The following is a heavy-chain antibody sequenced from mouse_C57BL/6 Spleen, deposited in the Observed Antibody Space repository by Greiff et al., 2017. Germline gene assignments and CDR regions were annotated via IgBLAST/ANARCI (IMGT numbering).Heavy chain of an antibody. V-gene: IGHV1-9*01. CDR2: ILPGSGST. Sequence: VQRVESGAELMKPGASVKLSCKATGYTFTGYWIEWVKQRPGHGLEWIGEILPGSGSTNYNEKFKGKATFTADTSSNTAYMQLSSLTTEDSAIYYCARSGYYYGSSYFFAYWGQGTLVTVSA. CDR3: ARSGYYYGSSYFFAY. J-gene: IGHJ3*01. CDR1: GYTFTGYW. D-gene: IGHD1-1*01.